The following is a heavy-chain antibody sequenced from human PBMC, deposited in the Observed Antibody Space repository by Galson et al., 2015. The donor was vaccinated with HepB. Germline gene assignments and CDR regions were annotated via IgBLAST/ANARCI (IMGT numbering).Heavy chain of an antibody. J-gene: IGHJ4*02. V-gene: IGHV3-43*01. CDR3: AKDRGPYFDS. Sequence: SLRLSCAASGFTFNDFSMHWVRQAPGKGLEWVSLISWDGGWTFYADSVKGRFTISRDNSKNSLYLQMNSLRTEDTALYYCAKDRGPYFDSWGQGTLVTVSS. CDR1: GFTFNDFS. CDR2: ISWDGGWT.